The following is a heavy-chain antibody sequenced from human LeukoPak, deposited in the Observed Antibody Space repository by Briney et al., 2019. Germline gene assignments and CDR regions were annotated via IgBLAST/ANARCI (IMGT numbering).Heavy chain of an antibody. CDR1: GGSISSGSYY. CDR2: IYTSGST. CDR3: ARSGYGETSYYYYYMDV. V-gene: IGHV4-61*02. J-gene: IGHJ6*03. Sequence: PSETLSLTCTVSGGSISSGSYYWSWIRQPAGKGLEWIGRIYTSGSTNYNPSLKSRVTMSVDTSKNQFSLKLSSVTAADTAVYYCARSGYGETSYYYYYMDVWGKGTTVTISS. D-gene: IGHD6-25*01.